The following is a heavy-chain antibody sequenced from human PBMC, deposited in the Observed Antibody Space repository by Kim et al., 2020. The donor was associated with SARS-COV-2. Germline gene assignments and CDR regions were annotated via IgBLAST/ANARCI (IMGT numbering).Heavy chain of an antibody. D-gene: IGHD6-19*01. CDR1: GFTFSSYW. V-gene: IGHV3-7*01. J-gene: IGHJ6*02. CDR2: IKQDGSEK. CDR3: ASLTQWLVPAGWDGMDV. Sequence: GGSLRLSCAASGFTFSSYWMSWVRQAPGKGLEWVANIKQDGSEKYYVDSVKGRFTISRDNAKNSLYLQMNSLRAEDTAVYYCASLTQWLVPAGWDGMDVWGQGTTVTVSS.